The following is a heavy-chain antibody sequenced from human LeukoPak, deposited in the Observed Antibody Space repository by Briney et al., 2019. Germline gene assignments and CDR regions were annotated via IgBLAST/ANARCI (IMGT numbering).Heavy chain of an antibody. D-gene: IGHD6-13*01. Sequence: ASVKVSCKASGYTFTSYDINWVRQATGQGLEWMGWMNPNSGNTGYAQKFQGRVTMTRNTSISTAYMELSSLRSEDTAVYYCARDRAWYSSSWYGGHWFDPWGQGTLVTVSS. CDR3: ARDRAWYSSSWYGGHWFDP. CDR1: GYTFTSYD. CDR2: MNPNSGNT. J-gene: IGHJ5*02. V-gene: IGHV1-8*01.